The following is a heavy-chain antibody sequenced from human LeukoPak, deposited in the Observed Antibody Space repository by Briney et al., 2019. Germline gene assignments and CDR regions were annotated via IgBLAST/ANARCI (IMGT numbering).Heavy chain of an antibody. D-gene: IGHD6-19*01. CDR1: GYTFSGYY. CDR3: ARVGSSGWYVHPTLDY. Sequence: RASVKVSCKASGYTFSGYYIHWARQAPGQGLEWMAWINPSNGDTNYAQKFQGRVTMTRDTSISTAYMELTRLISDDTAVYYCARVGSSGWYVHPTLDYWGQGTLVTVSS. V-gene: IGHV1-2*02. CDR2: INPSNGDT. J-gene: IGHJ4*02.